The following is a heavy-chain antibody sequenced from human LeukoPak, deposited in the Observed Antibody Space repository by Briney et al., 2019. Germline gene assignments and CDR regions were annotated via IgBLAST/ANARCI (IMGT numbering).Heavy chain of an antibody. CDR1: GLSLRSFA. Sequence: GGPLRLSCAASGLSLRSFAMSWVRQGPARGLEWVSSIGGNGATFYAVSVKGRFTLSTDSSRNTLYIHLNNLRVEDTDIYSCARASWVSSTDAVRWGQGTLVTVSS. V-gene: IGHV3-23*01. CDR3: ARASWVSSTDAVR. D-gene: IGHD2-2*01. CDR2: IGGNGAT. J-gene: IGHJ4*02.